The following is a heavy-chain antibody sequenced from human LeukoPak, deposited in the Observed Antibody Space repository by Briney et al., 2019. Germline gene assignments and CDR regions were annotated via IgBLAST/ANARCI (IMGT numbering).Heavy chain of an antibody. Sequence: GGSLRLSCAASGFTFSDYYMSWIRQAPGKGVEWVSYISSSGSTIYYAASGKGRFTISRDNDKNSLYLQMNSLRAEDTAVYYCARGRARYDAFDIWGQGTMVTVSS. J-gene: IGHJ3*02. CDR3: ARGRARYDAFDI. CDR1: GFTFSDYY. D-gene: IGHD6-6*01. V-gene: IGHV3-11*01. CDR2: ISSSGSTI.